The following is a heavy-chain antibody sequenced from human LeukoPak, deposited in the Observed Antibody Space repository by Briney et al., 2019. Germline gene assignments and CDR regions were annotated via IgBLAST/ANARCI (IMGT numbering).Heavy chain of an antibody. D-gene: IGHD6-13*01. Sequence: ASVKASCKASGYTFTGYYMHWVRQAPGQGLEWMGWINPNSGGTNYAQKFQGRVTMTRDTSISTAYMELSRLRSDDTAVYYCARDRYSSSWYVSWGQGTLVTVSS. J-gene: IGHJ4*02. CDR2: INPNSGGT. CDR3: ARDRYSSSWYVS. CDR1: GYTFTGYY. V-gene: IGHV1-2*02.